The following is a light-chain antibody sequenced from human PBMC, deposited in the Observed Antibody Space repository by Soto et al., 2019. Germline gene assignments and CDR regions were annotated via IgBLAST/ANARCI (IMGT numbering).Light chain of an antibody. CDR3: QQSNRYPIT. J-gene: IGKJ5*01. CDR1: QSISAW. Sequence: DIQMTQSPSTLSASVGGRGTITCQVSQSISAWLAWYQQKPGKXPNXXIYDASSLESGVPSRFRGSGSGTELTLTINSLQPEDFETYYCQQSNRYPITFGQGTRLEIK. V-gene: IGKV1-5*01. CDR2: DAS.